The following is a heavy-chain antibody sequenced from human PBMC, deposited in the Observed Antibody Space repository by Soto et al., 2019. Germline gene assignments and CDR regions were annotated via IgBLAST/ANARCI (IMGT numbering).Heavy chain of an antibody. D-gene: IGHD2-2*01. J-gene: IGHJ6*02. CDR1: GFTFSRYW. CDR2: ISSYGSDT. CDR3: ASNYAYAEGYYWYGIDV. V-gene: IGHV3-74*01. Sequence: EVQLVESGGGLVLHGGSLRLSCAASGFTFSRYWMHWVRQAPGKGLVWVSRISSYGSDTHYADSVKGRFTISRDNAKNTLYRHMNSLRADDTAVYYCASNYAYAEGYYWYGIDVWGQGTTVTVSS.